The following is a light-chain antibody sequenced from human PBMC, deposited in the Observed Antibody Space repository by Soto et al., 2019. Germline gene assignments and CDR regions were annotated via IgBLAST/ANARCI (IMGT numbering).Light chain of an antibody. Sequence: QSVLTQPPSASGTPGQRVTISCSGSSSNIGSNAVNWYQQLPGTAPKLLIYGKNERPSGVPDRFSGSKSGTSASLAISGLQSDDEADYYCAAWDDDLNGPLFGGGTKLTVL. CDR2: GKN. CDR3: AAWDDDLNGPL. V-gene: IGLV1-44*01. CDR1: SSNIGSNA. J-gene: IGLJ2*01.